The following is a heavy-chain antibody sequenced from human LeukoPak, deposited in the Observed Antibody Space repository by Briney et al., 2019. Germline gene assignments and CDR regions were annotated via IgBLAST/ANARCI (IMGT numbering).Heavy chain of an antibody. J-gene: IGHJ5*02. Sequence: GSSVKVSCKASGGTFSSYAMSWVRQAPGQGLEWMGGIIPIFGTANYAQKFQGRVTMTEDTSTDTAYMELSSLRSEDTAVYYCATRGHCSSTSCSQNWFDPWGQGTLVTVSS. V-gene: IGHV1-69*06. CDR1: GGTFSSYA. D-gene: IGHD2-2*01. CDR2: IIPIFGTA. CDR3: ATRGHCSSTSCSQNWFDP.